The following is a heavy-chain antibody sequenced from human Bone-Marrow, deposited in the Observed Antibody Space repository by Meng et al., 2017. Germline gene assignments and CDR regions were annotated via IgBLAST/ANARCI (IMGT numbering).Heavy chain of an antibody. D-gene: IGHD3-10*01. CDR2: IIPIFGTA. J-gene: IGHJ2*01. CDR1: GGTFSSYA. Sequence: SVKVSCKASGGTFSSYAISWARQAPGQGLEWMGGIIPIFGTANYAQKFQGRVTITADKSTSTAYMELSSLRSEDTAVYYCAGVRSGYYGSEESDLWGRGTLVTVSS. V-gene: IGHV1-69*06. CDR3: AGVRSGYYGSEESDL.